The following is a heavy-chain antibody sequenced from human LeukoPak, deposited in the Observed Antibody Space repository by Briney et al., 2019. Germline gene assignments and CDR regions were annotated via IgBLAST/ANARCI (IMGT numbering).Heavy chain of an antibody. Sequence: GASVKVSCKASGYTFTSYAMHWVRQAPGQRLEWMGWINAGNGNTKYSQKFQGRVTITRDTSASTAYMELSSLRSEDTAVYYCARDTNYYDSSGYDYWGQGTLVTVSS. D-gene: IGHD3-22*01. CDR1: GYTFTSYA. CDR3: ARDTNYYDSSGYDY. CDR2: INAGNGNT. V-gene: IGHV1-3*01. J-gene: IGHJ4*02.